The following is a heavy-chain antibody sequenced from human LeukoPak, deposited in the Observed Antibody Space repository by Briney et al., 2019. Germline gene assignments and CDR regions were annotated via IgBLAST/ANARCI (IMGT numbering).Heavy chain of an antibody. V-gene: IGHV3-48*01. CDR1: GFTSSSYS. Sequence: GGSLRLSCAASGFTSSSYSMNWVRQAPGKGLEWVSYISSSSGTIYYADSVKGRFTISRDNAENSLYLQISSLRAEDTAVYYCARGGLRGDYWGQGTLVTVSS. CDR2: ISSSSGTI. D-gene: IGHD4-17*01. J-gene: IGHJ4*02. CDR3: ARGGLRGDY.